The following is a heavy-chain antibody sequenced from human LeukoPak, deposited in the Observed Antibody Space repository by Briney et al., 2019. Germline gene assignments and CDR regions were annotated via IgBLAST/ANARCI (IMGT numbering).Heavy chain of an antibody. Sequence: SETLSLTCAVSGVSISSGGYSWSWIRQPPGKGLEWIGYVYHSGSTYYNPSLKSRVTISLDRSKNQFSLKLSSVTAADTAVYYCARTYKTASGWFDPWGQGTLVTVSS. V-gene: IGHV4-30-2*01. CDR3: ARTYKTASGWFDP. CDR2: VYHSGST. J-gene: IGHJ5*02. CDR1: GVSISSGGYS. D-gene: IGHD1-14*01.